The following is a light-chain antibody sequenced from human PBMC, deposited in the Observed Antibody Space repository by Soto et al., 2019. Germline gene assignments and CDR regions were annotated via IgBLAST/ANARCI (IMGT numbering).Light chain of an antibody. CDR3: KQSYSNPPIT. V-gene: IGKV4-1*01. CDR1: QRVLYSSNNKNY. CDR2: AAS. Sequence: DRVMMQTPESVAGSLGEEGTTNCKSSQRVLYSSNNKNYLAWYQQKPGKAPKLLIYAASSLPSGVPSGFCGSRSGRDYTITISSLQPADDATYYCKQSYSNPPITFGQGTRLEIK. J-gene: IGKJ5*01.